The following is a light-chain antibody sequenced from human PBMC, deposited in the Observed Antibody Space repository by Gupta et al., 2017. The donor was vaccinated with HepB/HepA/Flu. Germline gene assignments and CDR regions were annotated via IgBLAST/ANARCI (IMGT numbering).Light chain of an antibody. V-gene: IGLV2-14*03. Sequence: QSALTQPASESGSPCPSITISCTGTSSDVGGYNYVSCYQHHPGKAHKLMIYDVSKRPAGVSNRFSVSKSGNTASLTISEPQAEDEADYYFSSYTTSGTLVFGGGTKLTVL. CDR1: SSDVGGYNY. J-gene: IGLJ2*01. CDR3: SSYTTSGTLV. CDR2: DVS.